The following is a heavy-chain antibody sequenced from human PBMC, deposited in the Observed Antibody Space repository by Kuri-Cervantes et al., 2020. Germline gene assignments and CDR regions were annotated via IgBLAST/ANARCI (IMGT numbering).Heavy chain of an antibody. CDR2: INHSGST. CDR3: ARERTGIAVAHNWFDP. D-gene: IGHD6-19*01. V-gene: IGHV4-34*01. CDR1: GGSFSGYY. J-gene: IGHJ5*02. Sequence: GSLRLSCAVYGGSFSGYYWSWIRQPPGKGLEWIGEINHSGSTNYNPSLKSRVTISVDTSKNQFSLKLSSVTAADTAVYYCARERTGIAVAHNWFDPWGQGTLVTVSS.